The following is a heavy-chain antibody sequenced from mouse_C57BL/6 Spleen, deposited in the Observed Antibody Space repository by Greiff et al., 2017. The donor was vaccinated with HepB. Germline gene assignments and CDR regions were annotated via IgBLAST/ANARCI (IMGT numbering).Heavy chain of an antibody. CDR3: AINYGLDYYAMDY. J-gene: IGHJ4*01. CDR1: GFTFSDYG. Sequence: EVHLVESGGGLVKPGGSLKLSCAASGFTFSDYGMHWVRQAPEKGLEWVAYISSGSSTIYYADTVKGRFTISRDNAKNTLFLQMTSLRSEDTAMYYCAINYGLDYYAMDYWGQGTSVTVSS. D-gene: IGHD1-1*01. V-gene: IGHV5-17*01. CDR2: ISSGSSTI.